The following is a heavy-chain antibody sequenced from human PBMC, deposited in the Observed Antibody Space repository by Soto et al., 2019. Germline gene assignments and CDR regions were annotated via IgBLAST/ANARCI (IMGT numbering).Heavy chain of an antibody. CDR3: ARSVTGYYYYYYMDV. CDR1: GFTFSSYW. V-gene: IGHV3-7*01. CDR2: IKQDGSEK. Sequence: EVQLVESGGGLVQPGGSPRLSCAASGFTFSSYWMSWVRQAPGKGLEWVANIKQDGSEKYYVDSVKGRFTISRDNAKNSLYLQMNSLRAEDTAVYYCARSVTGYYYYYYMDVWGKGTTVTVSS. J-gene: IGHJ6*03. D-gene: IGHD7-27*01.